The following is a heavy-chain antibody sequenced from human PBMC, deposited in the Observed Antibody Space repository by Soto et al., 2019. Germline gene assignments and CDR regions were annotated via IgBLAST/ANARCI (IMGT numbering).Heavy chain of an antibody. CDR3: ARGRYSSSSNWFDP. CDR2: IYYSGST. J-gene: IGHJ5*02. V-gene: IGHV4-31*03. CDR1: GGSISSGGYY. Sequence: QVQLQESGPGLVKPSQTLALTCTVSGGSISSGGYYWSWIRQHPGKGLEWIGYIYYSGSTYYNPSLKSRVTISVDTSKNQFSLKLRSVTAADTAVYYCARGRYSSSSNWFDPWGQGTLVTVSS. D-gene: IGHD6-6*01.